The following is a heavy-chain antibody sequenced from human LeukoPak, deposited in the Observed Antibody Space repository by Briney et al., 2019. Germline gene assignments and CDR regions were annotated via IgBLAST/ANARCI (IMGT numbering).Heavy chain of an antibody. V-gene: IGHV4-30-2*01. D-gene: IGHD4-23*01. J-gene: IGHJ5*02. CDR3: ARSSTVVSSRVWFDP. CDR2: IYHSGST. CDR1: GGSISSGGYS. Sequence: SETLSLTCAVSGGSISSGGYSWSWIRQPPGKGLEWIGYIYHSGSTYYNPSLKSRVTISVDRSKNQFSLKLSSVTAADTAVYXXARSSTVVSSRVWFDPWGQGTLVTVSS.